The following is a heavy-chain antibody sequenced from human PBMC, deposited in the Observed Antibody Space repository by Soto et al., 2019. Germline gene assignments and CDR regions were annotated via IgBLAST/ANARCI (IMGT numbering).Heavy chain of an antibody. J-gene: IGHJ3*01. V-gene: IGHV3-7*05. Sequence: DVQLMESGGDLVQPGGSLRLSCVGSGFSFSNDWMTWFRQAPGKGLEWVANIRKDGTVENYVDSVRGRFRISRDNARDSLYLQMNSLRIEDTAVYYCARDATYRDGNAYYDVFDVWGQGTMVTVSA. CDR1: GFSFSNDW. CDR3: ARDATYRDGNAYYDVFDV. D-gene: IGHD3-16*02. CDR2: IRKDGTVE.